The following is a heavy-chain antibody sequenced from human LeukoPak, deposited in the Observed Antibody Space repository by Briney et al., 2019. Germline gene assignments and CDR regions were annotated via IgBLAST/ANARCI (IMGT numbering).Heavy chain of an antibody. CDR1: GFTFSSYA. V-gene: IGHV3-23*01. CDR2: ISGSGGST. Sequence: PGGSLRLSCAASGFTFSSYALSWVRQAPGKGLEWVSAISGSGGSTYYADSVKGRFTISRDNSKNTLYLQMNSLRAEDTAVYYCATPSTVTTGWFDPWGQGTLVTVSS. D-gene: IGHD4-17*01. CDR3: ATPSTVTTGWFDP. J-gene: IGHJ5*02.